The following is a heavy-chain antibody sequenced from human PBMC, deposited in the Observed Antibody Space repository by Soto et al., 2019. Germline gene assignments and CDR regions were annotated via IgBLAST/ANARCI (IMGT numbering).Heavy chain of an antibody. D-gene: IGHD2-21*02. J-gene: IGHJ6*02. V-gene: IGHV3-23*01. CDR1: GFTFSNFA. CDR2: ISGSGGST. CDR3: AKDTAGDYYYYGMDV. Sequence: GSLRLSCAASGFTFSNFAMSWVRQAPGKGLEWVSAISGSGGSTYYADSVKGRISISRDNSKNTLYLQMNSLRAEDTAVYYCAKDTAGDYYYYGMDVWGQGTTVTVSS.